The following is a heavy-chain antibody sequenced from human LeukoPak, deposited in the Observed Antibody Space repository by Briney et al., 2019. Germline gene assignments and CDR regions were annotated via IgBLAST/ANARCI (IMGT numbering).Heavy chain of an antibody. CDR3: ARASNYGYHYYFDY. V-gene: IGHV3-53*01. CDR2: IYSGGST. J-gene: IGHJ4*02. D-gene: IGHD5-18*01. CDR1: GFTVSSNY. Sequence: GGSLRLSCAASGFTVSSNYMSWVRQAPGKGLEGVSVIYSGGSTYYADSVKGRFTISRDNSKNTLYLQMNSLRAEDTAVYYCARASNYGYHYYFDYWGQGTLVSVCS.